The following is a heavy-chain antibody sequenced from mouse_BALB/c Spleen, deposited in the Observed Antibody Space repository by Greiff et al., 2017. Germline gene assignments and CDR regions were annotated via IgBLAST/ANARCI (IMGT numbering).Heavy chain of an antibody. CDR3: ASYGNWAY. V-gene: IGHV3-2*02. CDR1: GYSITSDYA. J-gene: IGHJ3*01. D-gene: IGHD2-1*01. CDR2: ISYSGST. Sequence: EVQLVESGPGLVKPSQSLSLTCTVTGYSITSDYAWNWIRQFPGNKLEWMGYISYSGSTSYNPSLKSRISITRDTSKNQFFLQLNSVTTEDTATYYCASYGNWAYWGQGTLVTVSA.